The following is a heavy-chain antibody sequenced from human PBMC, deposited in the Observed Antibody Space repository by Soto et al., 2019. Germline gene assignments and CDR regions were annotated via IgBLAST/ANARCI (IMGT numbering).Heavy chain of an antibody. D-gene: IGHD6-19*01. CDR1: GYTFTGYY. V-gene: IGHV1-2*02. Sequence: ASVKVSCKASGYTFTGYYMHWVRQAPGQGLEWMGWINPNSGGTNYAQKFQGRVTMTRDTSISTAYMELSRLRSDDTAVYYCARVGVAQWLVQFAFDIWGQGTMVTVSS. CDR3: ARVGVAQWLVQFAFDI. J-gene: IGHJ3*02. CDR2: INPNSGGT.